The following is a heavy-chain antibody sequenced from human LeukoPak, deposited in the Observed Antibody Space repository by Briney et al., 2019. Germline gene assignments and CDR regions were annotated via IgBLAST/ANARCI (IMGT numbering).Heavy chain of an antibody. J-gene: IGHJ3*02. CDR2: ISSSSSYI. CDR3: ARLFRDAFDI. Sequence: GGSLRLSCAASGFTFSSYSMNWVRQSPGKGLEWVSSISSSSSYIYYADSVKGRFTISRDNAKNSLYLQMNSLRAEDTAVYYCARLFRDAFDIWGQGTMVTVSS. CDR1: GFTFSSYS. V-gene: IGHV3-21*01.